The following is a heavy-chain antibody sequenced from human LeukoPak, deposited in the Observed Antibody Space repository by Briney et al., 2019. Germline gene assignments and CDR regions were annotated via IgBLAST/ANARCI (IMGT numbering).Heavy chain of an antibody. D-gene: IGHD6-13*01. Sequence: GGSLRLSCAASGFTFSSYAMHWVRQAPGKGLEWVAVISYDGSNKYYADSVKGRFTISRDNSKNTLYLQMNSLRAEDTAVYYCARDRRGQDLSSFFDYWGQGTLVTVSS. CDR1: GFTFSSYA. CDR2: ISYDGSNK. J-gene: IGHJ4*02. V-gene: IGHV3-30-3*01. CDR3: ARDRRGQDLSSFFDY.